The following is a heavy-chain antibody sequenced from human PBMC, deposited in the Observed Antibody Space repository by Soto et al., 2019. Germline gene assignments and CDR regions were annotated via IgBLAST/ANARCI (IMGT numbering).Heavy chain of an antibody. CDR1: GYSLSSYV. Sequence: GASVKGSCKGSGYSLSSYVIQWGRKAPGQSLEWMGWINGDNGDTKYSQNFQDRVNIIRDTSASTVYMEMSSLRTEDTAVYYCARVGLKSLRWFDTWGQASLVPVSS. V-gene: IGHV1-3*01. J-gene: IGHJ5*02. CDR3: ARVGLKSLRWFDT. CDR2: INGDNGDT.